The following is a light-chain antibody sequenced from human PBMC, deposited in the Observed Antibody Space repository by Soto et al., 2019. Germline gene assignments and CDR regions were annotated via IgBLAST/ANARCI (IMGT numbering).Light chain of an antibody. J-gene: IGKJ1*01. V-gene: IGKV1-5*03. CDR3: QQYSKYPWT. Sequence: DIQVTQSPSTLSASVGDRVTITCRASLSIDRWLAWYQQKPGRAPKLLMYKASLLLSGIPARFSGSGSGTEFTLTISSLQPDDVANYYCQQYSKYPWTFGQGTKVEI. CDR1: LSIDRW. CDR2: KAS.